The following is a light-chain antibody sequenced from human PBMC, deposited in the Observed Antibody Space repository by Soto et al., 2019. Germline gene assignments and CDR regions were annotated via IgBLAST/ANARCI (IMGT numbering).Light chain of an antibody. CDR2: GAS. J-gene: IGKJ1*01. V-gene: IGKV3D-20*02. Sequence: ELVLTQSPGTLSLSPGDRATLSCRASQSVSSSYLAWYQQKPGQAPRLLIYGASSRATGIPDRFSGSGSGTDFTLTISSLEPEDFAVYYCQQRSNWPRTFGQGTKVEIK. CDR1: QSVSSSY. CDR3: QQRSNWPRT.